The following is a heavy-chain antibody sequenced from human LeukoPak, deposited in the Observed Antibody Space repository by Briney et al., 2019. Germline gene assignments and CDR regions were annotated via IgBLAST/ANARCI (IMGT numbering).Heavy chain of an antibody. Sequence: GASVKVSCKASGYTFTSYYMHWVRQAPGQGLEWMGIINPSGGSTSYAQKFQGRVTMTRDASTSTVYMELSSLRSEDTAVYYCARVKPNYYDSSAYGTFDIWGQGTMVT. J-gene: IGHJ3*02. CDR2: INPSGGST. CDR1: GYTFTSYY. V-gene: IGHV1-46*01. CDR3: ARVKPNYYDSSAYGTFDI. D-gene: IGHD3-22*01.